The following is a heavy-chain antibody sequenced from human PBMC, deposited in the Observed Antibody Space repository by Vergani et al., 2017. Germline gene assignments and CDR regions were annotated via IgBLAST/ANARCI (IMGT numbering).Heavy chain of an antibody. J-gene: IGHJ4*02. D-gene: IGHD2-2*01. Sequence: QMQLVQSGAEVKKPGASVKVSCKASGYTFTDYFMHWVRQAPGQGLEWMGWINPNSGGTNYAQKFQGRVTMTRDTSISTAYMELSNLRSDDTAVFYCARVVTSSNRDYFDYWDQGTLVTVSS. CDR2: INPNSGGT. V-gene: IGHV1-2*02. CDR1: GYTFTDYF. CDR3: ARVVTSSNRDYFDY.